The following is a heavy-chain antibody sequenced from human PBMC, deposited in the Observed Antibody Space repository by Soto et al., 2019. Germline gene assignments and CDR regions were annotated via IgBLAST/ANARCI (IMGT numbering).Heavy chain of an antibody. V-gene: IGHV3-7*01. CDR3: ERLEVGGPLDP. J-gene: IGHJ5*02. CDR1: GFTFTRNW. CDR2: INQDGSGQ. Sequence: PGGSLRLSCAASGFTFTRNWMSWVRQAPGMGLEWVANINQDGSGQYYVDSVKGRFTISRDNAKNSLYLQMNSLRAEDTAVYYCERLEVGGPLDPSGQGTLVTVSS. D-gene: IGHD1-26*01.